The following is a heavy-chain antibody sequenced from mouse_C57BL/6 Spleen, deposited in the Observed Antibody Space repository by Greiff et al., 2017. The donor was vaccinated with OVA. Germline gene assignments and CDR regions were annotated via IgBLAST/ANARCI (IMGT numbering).Heavy chain of an antibody. CDR2: IDPSDSET. V-gene: IGHV1-52*01. CDR1: GYTFTSYW. Sequence: QVQLQQSGAELVRPGSSVKLSCKASGYTFTSYWMHWVKQRPIQGLEWIGNIDPSDSETHYNQKFKDKDTLTVDKASSTAYLQLSSLTSEDSAVYYCARGLGLDYWGQGTTLTVSS. J-gene: IGHJ2*01. CDR3: ARGLGLDY. D-gene: IGHD4-1*01.